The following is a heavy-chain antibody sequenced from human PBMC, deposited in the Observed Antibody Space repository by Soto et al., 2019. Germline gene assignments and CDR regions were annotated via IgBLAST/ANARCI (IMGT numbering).Heavy chain of an antibody. D-gene: IGHD3-22*01. CDR2: ISGSGGST. CDR1: GFTFSSYA. J-gene: IGHJ5*02. CDR3: AKFWPLSYYYDSSGSDWFDP. Sequence: QPGGSLRLSCAASGFTFSSYAMSWVRQAPGKGLEWVSAISGSGGSTYYADSVKGRFTISRDNSKNTLYLQMNSLRAEDTAVYYCAKFWPLSYYYDSSGSDWFDPWGQGTLVTVSS. V-gene: IGHV3-23*01.